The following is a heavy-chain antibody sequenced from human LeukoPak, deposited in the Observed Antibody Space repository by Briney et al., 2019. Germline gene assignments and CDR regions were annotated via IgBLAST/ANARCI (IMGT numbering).Heavy chain of an antibody. D-gene: IGHD2-15*01. Sequence: GGSLRLSCAASGFTFSSYEMNWVRQAPGKGLEWVSYISSSGSIIYYADSVKGRFTISRDNAKNSLYLQMNSLRAEDTAVYYCARTRRGRIVVVVAATRPLDYWGQGTLVTVSS. CDR1: GFTFSSYE. V-gene: IGHV3-48*03. CDR2: ISSSGSII. J-gene: IGHJ4*02. CDR3: ARTRRGRIVVVVAATRPLDY.